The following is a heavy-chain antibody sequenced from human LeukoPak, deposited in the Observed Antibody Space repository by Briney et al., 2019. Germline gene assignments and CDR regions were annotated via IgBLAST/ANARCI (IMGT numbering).Heavy chain of an antibody. CDR1: GFTFSGHG. CDR3: AKDRRIYGDREAYFDY. Sequence: GGSLRLSCAASGFTFSGHGMHWARQAPGKGLGWVAFIRYDGSNKYYADSVKGRFTISRDNSKNTLYLQMNSLRAEDTAVYYCAKDRRIYGDREAYFDYWGQGTLVTVSS. D-gene: IGHD4-17*01. CDR2: IRYDGSNK. V-gene: IGHV3-30*02. J-gene: IGHJ4*02.